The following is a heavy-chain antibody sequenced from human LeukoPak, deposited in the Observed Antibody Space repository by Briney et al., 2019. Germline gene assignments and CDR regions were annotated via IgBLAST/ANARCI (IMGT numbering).Heavy chain of an antibody. Sequence: SETLSLTCSVSGDSISIYYWTWIRQPPGKGLEWIGYMHYSGGTNYNPSLKSRVTISVDTSRNQVSLKLRSVTAADTAVYYCARLQPSLGSQAALDIWGQGTLVTVSS. J-gene: IGHJ3*02. D-gene: IGHD6-13*01. CDR2: MHYSGGT. V-gene: IGHV4-59*01. CDR1: GDSISIYY. CDR3: ARLQPSLGSQAALDI.